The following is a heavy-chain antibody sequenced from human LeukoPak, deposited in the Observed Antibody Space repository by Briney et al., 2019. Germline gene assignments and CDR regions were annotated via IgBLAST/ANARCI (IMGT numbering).Heavy chain of an antibody. J-gene: IGHJ4*02. CDR3: ARVTGKRIQWLVRPFDY. D-gene: IGHD6-19*01. V-gene: IGHV1-46*01. CDR1: GYTFASYY. Sequence: ASVKVSCKASGYTFASYYIHWVRQAPGQGLEWMGLINPSSDSTSYAQKFQGRVTMTRGTSTSTAYMELRSLRSDDTAVYYCARVTGKRIQWLVRPFDYWGQGTLVTVSS. CDR2: INPSSDST.